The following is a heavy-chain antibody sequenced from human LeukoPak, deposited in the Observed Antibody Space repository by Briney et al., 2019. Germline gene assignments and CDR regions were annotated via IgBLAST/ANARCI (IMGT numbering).Heavy chain of an antibody. CDR2: INPNSGGT. D-gene: IGHD3-10*01. Sequence: ASVTVSCKASGYTFTGYYMHWVRQAPGQGLEWMGWINPNSGGTNYAQKFQGRVTMTRDTSISTAYMELSRLRSDDTAVYYCARRMVRGAIRWFDPWGQGTLVTVSS. CDR3: ARRMVRGAIRWFDP. V-gene: IGHV1-2*02. CDR1: GYTFTGYY. J-gene: IGHJ5*02.